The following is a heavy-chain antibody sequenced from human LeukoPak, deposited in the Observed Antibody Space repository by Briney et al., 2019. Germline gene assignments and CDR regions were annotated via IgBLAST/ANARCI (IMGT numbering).Heavy chain of an antibody. CDR2: MNPNSGNT. J-gene: IGHJ4*02. CDR1: GYTFTSYD. Sequence: GASVKVSCKASGYTFTSYDINWVRQATGQGLEWMGWMNPNSGNTGYAQKFQGRVTMTRNTSISTAYMELSSLRSEDTAVYYRARAAIHGIVGATTLGYWGQGTLVTVSS. CDR3: ARAAIHGIVGATTLGY. V-gene: IGHV1-8*01. D-gene: IGHD1-26*01.